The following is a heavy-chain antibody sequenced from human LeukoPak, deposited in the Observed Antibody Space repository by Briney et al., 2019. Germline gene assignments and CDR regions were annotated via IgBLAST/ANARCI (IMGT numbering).Heavy chain of an antibody. D-gene: IGHD3-9*01. Sequence: SETLSLTCTVSGGSISSSIYYWGWIRQPPGKGLEWIGNIYYSGSTYYNPSLKSRVTISVDTSKKHFSLKLSSVTAADTAVYYCARQGHYDILTGYFFFDYWGQGTLVTVSS. V-gene: IGHV4-39*01. J-gene: IGHJ4*02. CDR1: GGSISSSIYY. CDR3: ARQGHYDILTGYFFFDY. CDR2: IYYSGST.